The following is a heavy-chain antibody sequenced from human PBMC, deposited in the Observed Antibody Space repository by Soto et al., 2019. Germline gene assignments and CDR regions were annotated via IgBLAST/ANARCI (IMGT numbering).Heavy chain of an antibody. CDR1: GFTFSSYA. J-gene: IGHJ6*02. CDR3: ARDSSSWFYYYYGMDV. Sequence: GGSLRLSCAASGFTFSSYAMSWVRQAPGKGLEWVAVISYDGSNKYYADSVKGRFTISRDNSKNTLYLQMNSLRAEDTAVYYCARDSSSWFYYYYGMDVWGQGTTVTVSS. CDR2: ISYDGSNK. V-gene: IGHV3-30-3*01. D-gene: IGHD6-13*01.